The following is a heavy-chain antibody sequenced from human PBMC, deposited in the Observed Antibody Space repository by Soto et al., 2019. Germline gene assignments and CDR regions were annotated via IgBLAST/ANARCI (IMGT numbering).Heavy chain of an antibody. Sequence: PSETLSLTCTVSGGSLSSSSYYWGWIRQPPGKGLEWIGSIYYSGSTYYNPSLKSRVTISVDTSKNQFSLKLSSVTAADTAVYYCASGGTVTTLPLPFDYWGQGTLVTVSS. CDR1: GGSLSSSSYY. V-gene: IGHV4-39*01. CDR3: ASGGTVTTLPLPFDY. CDR2: IYYSGST. D-gene: IGHD4-17*01. J-gene: IGHJ4*02.